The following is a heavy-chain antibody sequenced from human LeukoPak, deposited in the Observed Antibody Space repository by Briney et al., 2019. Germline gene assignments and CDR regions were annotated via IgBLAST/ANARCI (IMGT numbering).Heavy chain of an antibody. Sequence: ASVKVSCKASGYTFTSYAMHWVRQAPGQRLEWMGWINAGNGNTEYSQKFQGRVTITRDTSASTAYMELSSLRSEDTAVYYCAREDGSYSLDYWGQGTLVTVSS. V-gene: IGHV1-3*01. CDR1: GYTFTSYA. CDR2: INAGNGNT. D-gene: IGHD1-26*01. J-gene: IGHJ4*02. CDR3: AREDGSYSLDY.